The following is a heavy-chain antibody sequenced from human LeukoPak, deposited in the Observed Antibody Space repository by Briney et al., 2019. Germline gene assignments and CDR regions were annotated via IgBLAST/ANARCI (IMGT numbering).Heavy chain of an antibody. V-gene: IGHV3-23*01. D-gene: IGHD5-24*01. CDR1: GFTFSSDA. CDR2: ISGSGGST. CDR3: ANGDVEMATMSERGAFDI. Sequence: PGGSLRLSCAASGFTFSSDAMSWVRQAPGKGLEWVSAISGSGGSTYYADSVKGRFTISRDNSKNTLYLQMNSLRAEDTAMYYCANGDVEMATMSERGAFDIWGQGTMVTVSS. J-gene: IGHJ3*02.